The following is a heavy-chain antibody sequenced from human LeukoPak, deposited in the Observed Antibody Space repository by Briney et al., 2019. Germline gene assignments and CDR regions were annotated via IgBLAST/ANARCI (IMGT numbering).Heavy chain of an antibody. CDR1: GFTFSNYW. Sequence: GGSLRLSCAASGFTFSNYWMSWVRQAPGKGLEWAANTRQDGSDKYYVDSVEGRFTISRDNAQNSLYLQMGSLRVEDTAVYYCVREHYYDTRGYYYIPLDYWGQGTLVSVSS. J-gene: IGHJ4*02. V-gene: IGHV3-7*01. D-gene: IGHD3-22*01. CDR2: TRQDGSDK. CDR3: VREHYYDTRGYYYIPLDY.